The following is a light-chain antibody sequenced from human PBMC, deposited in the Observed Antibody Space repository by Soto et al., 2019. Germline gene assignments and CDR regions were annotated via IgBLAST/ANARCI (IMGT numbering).Light chain of an antibody. Sequence: QAALTQPPSASGSPGQSVTISCTGTSSDVGGYNYVSWYQQHPGKAPKLMIYEVSKRPSGVPDRFSGSKSGNTASLTVSGIQAEDEADYYCSSYAGSNNLYVVFGGGTKLTVL. CDR1: SSDVGGYNY. J-gene: IGLJ2*01. V-gene: IGLV2-8*01. CDR3: SSYAGSNNLYVV. CDR2: EVS.